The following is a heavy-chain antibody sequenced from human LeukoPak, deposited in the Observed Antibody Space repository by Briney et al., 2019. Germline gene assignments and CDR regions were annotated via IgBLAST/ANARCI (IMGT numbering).Heavy chain of an antibody. D-gene: IGHD4-23*01. CDR2: INPNSGGT. J-gene: IGHJ4*02. V-gene: IGHV1-2*06. CDR3: ARAHDYGGNPSPIDY. Sequence: GASVKVSCKASGGTFSSYAISWVRQAPGQGLEWMGRINPNSGGTNYAQKFQGRVTMTRDTSISTAYMELSRLRSDDTAVYYCARAHDYGGNPSPIDYWGQGTLVTVSS. CDR1: GGTFSSYA.